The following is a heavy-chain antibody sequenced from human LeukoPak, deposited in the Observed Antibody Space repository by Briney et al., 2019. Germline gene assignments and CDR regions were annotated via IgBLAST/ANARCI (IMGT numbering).Heavy chain of an antibody. Sequence: GGSLRLSCAASGITFSTYTMNWVRQASGKGLEWVSSISSTSSYIYYADSAKGRFTISRDNAKNSLYLQMDSLIAEDTAVYYCARGSDSAYDYWGQGTLVTVSS. CDR2: ISSTSSYI. CDR1: GITFSTYT. V-gene: IGHV3-21*01. CDR3: ARGSDSAYDY. J-gene: IGHJ4*02. D-gene: IGHD5-12*01.